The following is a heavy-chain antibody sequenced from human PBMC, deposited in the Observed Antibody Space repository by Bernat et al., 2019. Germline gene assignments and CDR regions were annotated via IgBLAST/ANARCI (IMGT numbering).Heavy chain of an antibody. CDR1: GFTFSSYE. Sequence: EVQLVESGGGLVQPGGSLRLSCAASGFTFSSYEMNWVRQAPGKGLEWVSYISSSGSTIYYADSVKGRFTLPRDNAKNSLYLQMNSLRAEDTAVYYCARSYCSSTSCGPTASGWGQGTLVTVSS. D-gene: IGHD2-2*01. CDR2: ISSSGSTI. J-gene: IGHJ4*02. V-gene: IGHV3-48*03. CDR3: ARSYCSSTSCGPTASG.